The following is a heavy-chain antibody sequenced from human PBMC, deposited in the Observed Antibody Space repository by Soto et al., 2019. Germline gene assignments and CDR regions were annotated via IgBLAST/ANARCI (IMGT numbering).Heavy chain of an antibody. CDR2: IIPLFGTA. J-gene: IGHJ5*02. CDR3: ARESDSSGYYLFGWFDP. D-gene: IGHD3-22*01. V-gene: IGHV1-69*01. CDR1: GGTFSSYA. Sequence: QVQLVQSGAEVKKPGSSVKVSCKASGGTFSSYAISWVRQAPGQGLEWMGGIIPLFGTANYAQKFQGRVTITADESTSTAYMELSSLRSEDTAVYYCARESDSSGYYLFGWFDPWGQGTLVTVSS.